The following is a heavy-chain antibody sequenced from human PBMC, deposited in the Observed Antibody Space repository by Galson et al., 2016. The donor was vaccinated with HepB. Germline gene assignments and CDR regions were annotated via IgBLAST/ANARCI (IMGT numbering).Heavy chain of an antibody. Sequence: SLRLSCAASGFTFSDYYMSWIRQAPGKGLEWVSYITGSGGTTYYAASVKGRLTVSRDNAKNSLYLLMNSLRDDYTAVYYCARYRGPSRYFDLWGRGTLVTVSS. V-gene: IGHV3-11*04. CDR1: GFTFSDYY. D-gene: IGHD1-1*01. CDR3: ARYRGPSRYFDL. J-gene: IGHJ2*01. CDR2: ITGSGGTT.